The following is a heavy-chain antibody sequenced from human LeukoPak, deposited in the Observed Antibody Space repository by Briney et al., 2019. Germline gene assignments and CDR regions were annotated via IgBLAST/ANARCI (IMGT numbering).Heavy chain of an antibody. CDR1: GFTFSSYG. CDR2: IRYDGSNK. Sequence: GGSLRLSCAASGFTFSSYGMHWVRQAPGKGLEWVAFIRYDGSNKYDADSVKGRFTISRDNSKNTLYLQMNSLRAEDTAVYYCAKEFGELQGFYYYYYMDVWGKGTTVTISS. J-gene: IGHJ6*03. D-gene: IGHD3-10*01. CDR3: AKEFGELQGFYYYYYMDV. V-gene: IGHV3-30*02.